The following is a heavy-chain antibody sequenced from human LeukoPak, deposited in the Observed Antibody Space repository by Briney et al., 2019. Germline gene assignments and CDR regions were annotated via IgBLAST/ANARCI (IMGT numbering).Heavy chain of an antibody. Sequence: SETLSLTCTVSGGSISSYFWSWIRQPPGKGLEWIGYIYYSGSTNYSPSLKSRVTMSIDTSKNQFSLKLSSVTAADTAVYYCARVYGPFYYYYMDVWGKGTKVTISS. V-gene: IGHV4-59*01. J-gene: IGHJ6*03. CDR2: IYYSGST. CDR3: ARVYGPFYYYYMDV. D-gene: IGHD4-17*01. CDR1: GGSISSYF.